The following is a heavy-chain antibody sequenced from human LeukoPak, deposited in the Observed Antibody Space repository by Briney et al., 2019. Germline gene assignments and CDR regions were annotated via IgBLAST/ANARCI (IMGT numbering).Heavy chain of an antibody. Sequence: SETLSLTCTVSGGSISSGGYYWSWIRQHPGKGLEWIGYNYYSGSTYYNPSLKSRVTISVDTSKNQFSLKLSSVTAADTAVYYCARVVGYYYDSSGYSDYWGQGTLVTVSS. CDR1: GGSISSGGYY. J-gene: IGHJ4*02. V-gene: IGHV4-31*03. CDR2: NYYSGST. D-gene: IGHD3-22*01. CDR3: ARVVGYYYDSSGYSDY.